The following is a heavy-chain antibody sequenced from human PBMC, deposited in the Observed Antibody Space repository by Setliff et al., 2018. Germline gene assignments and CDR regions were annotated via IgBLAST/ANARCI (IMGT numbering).Heavy chain of an antibody. Sequence: ASVKVSCKASGFTFTSYTIHWVRQASGQGLEWMGWMNPNSGDTGYAQKFQGRVTMTRDTSTTIAYMELSSLRSDDTAVYYCARDRDSSGWYDAFDIWGQGTMVTVSS. CDR3: ARDRDSSGWYDAFDI. CDR1: GFTFTSYT. D-gene: IGHD6-19*01. V-gene: IGHV1-8*02. CDR2: MNPNSGDT. J-gene: IGHJ3*02.